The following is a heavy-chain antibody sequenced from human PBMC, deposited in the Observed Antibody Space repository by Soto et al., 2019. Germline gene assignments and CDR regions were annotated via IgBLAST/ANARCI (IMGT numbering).Heavy chain of an antibody. CDR2: ISGSGGST. CDR3: ARTYYYDSSGYYKDY. CDR1: GFTFSSYA. Sequence: GGSLRLSCAASGFTFSSYAMSWVRQAPGKGLEWVSAISGSGGSTYYADSVKGRFTISRDNAKNSLYLQMNSLRAEDTAVYYCARTYYYDSSGYYKDYWGQGTLVTVSS. J-gene: IGHJ4*02. V-gene: IGHV3-23*01. D-gene: IGHD3-22*01.